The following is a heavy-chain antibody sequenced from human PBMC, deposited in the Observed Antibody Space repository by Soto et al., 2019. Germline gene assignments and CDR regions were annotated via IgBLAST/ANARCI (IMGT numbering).Heavy chain of an antibody. CDR3: TRGPRPISTGTGAY. J-gene: IGHJ4*02. D-gene: IGHD3-10*01. Sequence: GGSLRLSCAASGFIFKMYWMHWVRQGPGKGLVWISRIYNDGTYSDYADSVRGRFTISRDNVNDTLYLQMNNLRAEDSGLYYCTRGPRPISTGTGAYWGQGTQVTVS. CDR2: IYNDGTYS. V-gene: IGHV3-74*01. CDR1: GFIFKMYW.